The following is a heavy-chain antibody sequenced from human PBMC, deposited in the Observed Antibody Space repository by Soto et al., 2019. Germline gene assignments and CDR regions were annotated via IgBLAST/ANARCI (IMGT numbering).Heavy chain of an antibody. V-gene: IGHV4-34*01. D-gene: IGHD6-13*01. CDR2: INHSGST. CDR1: GGSFSGYY. CDR3: ARGGRMSRGWYRAVEGYFDY. Sequence: SETLSLTCAVYGGSFSGYYWSWIRQPPGKGLEWIGEINHSGSTNYNPSLKSRVTISVATSTNQFSLKLSSLTSADTAVYYGARGGRMSRGWYRAVEGYFDYWGQGTLVTVSS. J-gene: IGHJ4*02.